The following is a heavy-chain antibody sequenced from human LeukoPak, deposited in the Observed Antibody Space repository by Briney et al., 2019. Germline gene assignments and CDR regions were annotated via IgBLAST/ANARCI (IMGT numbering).Heavy chain of an antibody. CDR1: GFTFSSYA. Sequence: GGSLRLSCAASGFTFSSYAMSWVRQAPGKGLEWVSAIIVSGGSTYYTDSVKGRFTISRDNSKNTLYLQMNSMRAEDTAVYYCAKDPSEFIVGAPSDRAFDIWGQGTMVTVSS. CDR2: IIVSGGST. CDR3: AKDPSEFIVGAPSDRAFDI. D-gene: IGHD1-26*01. J-gene: IGHJ3*02. V-gene: IGHV3-23*01.